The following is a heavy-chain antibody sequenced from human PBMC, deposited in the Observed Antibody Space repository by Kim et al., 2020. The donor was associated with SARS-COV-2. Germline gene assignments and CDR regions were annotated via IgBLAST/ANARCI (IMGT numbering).Heavy chain of an antibody. CDR1: GYTFTSYA. CDR2: INAGNGNT. J-gene: IGHJ4*02. CDR3: TAEYGDILPYY. V-gene: IGHV1-3*01. D-gene: IGHD4-17*01. Sequence: ASVKVSCKASGYTFTSYAMHWVRQAPGQRLEWMGWINAGNGNTKYSQKFQGRVTITRDTSASTAYMELSSLRSEDTAVYYCTAEYGDILPYYWGQGTLVTVSS.